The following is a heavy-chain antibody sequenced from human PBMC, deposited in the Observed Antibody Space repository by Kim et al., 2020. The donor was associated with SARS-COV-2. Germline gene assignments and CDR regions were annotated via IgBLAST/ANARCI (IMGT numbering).Heavy chain of an antibody. V-gene: IGHV4-38-2*02. CDR3: ARDFSDYIWGSYRYEAFDI. J-gene: IGHJ3*02. CDR1: GYSISSGYY. Sequence: SETLSLTCTVSGYSISSGYYWGWIRQPPGKGLEWIGSIYHSGSSYYNPSLKSRVTISVDTSKNQFSLKLSSVTAADTAVYYCARDFSDYIWGSYRYEAFDIWGQGTMVTVSS. D-gene: IGHD3-16*02. CDR2: IYHSGSS.